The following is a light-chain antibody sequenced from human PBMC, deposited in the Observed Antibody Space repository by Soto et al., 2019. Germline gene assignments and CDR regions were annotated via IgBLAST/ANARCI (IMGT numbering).Light chain of an antibody. Sequence: DIQMTQSPSSLSASVGDRVTITCRASQSIDNYLNWYQQKSGKAPQLLIYSASHLQSGVPSRFSGGGYGTVFILTISSLQPEEAAIYFCQQSITAPLTCGGGTKVDIK. J-gene: IGKJ4*01. CDR3: QQSITAPLT. CDR1: QSIDNY. CDR2: SAS. V-gene: IGKV1-39*01.